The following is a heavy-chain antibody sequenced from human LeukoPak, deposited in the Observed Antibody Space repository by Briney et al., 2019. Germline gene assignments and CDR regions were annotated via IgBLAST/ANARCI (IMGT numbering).Heavy chain of an antibody. J-gene: IGHJ3*02. CDR3: ARRRPTYCGGDCYSSEAFDI. V-gene: IGHV5-51*01. D-gene: IGHD2-21*02. CDR2: IYPGDSDT. CDR1: GYSFTSYW. Sequence: GESLKISCKGSGYSFTSYWIGWVRQMLGKGLEWMGIIYPGDSDTRYSPSFQGQVTISADKSISTAYLQWSSLKASDTAMYYCARRRPTYCGGDCYSSEAFDIWGQGTMVTVSS.